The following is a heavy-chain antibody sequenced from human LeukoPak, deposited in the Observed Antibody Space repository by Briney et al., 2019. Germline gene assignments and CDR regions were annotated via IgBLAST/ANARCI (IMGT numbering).Heavy chain of an antibody. V-gene: IGHV4-34*01. Sequence: PSETLSLTCAVYGGSFSGYYWSWIRQPPGKGLEWIGEINHSGSTNYNPSLKSRVTISVDTSKNQFSLKLSSVTAADTAVYYCARALKNSTPSYYYGMDAWGKGTTVTVSS. J-gene: IGHJ6*04. CDR2: INHSGST. CDR1: GGSFSGYY. D-gene: IGHD6-13*01. CDR3: ARALKNSTPSYYYGMDA.